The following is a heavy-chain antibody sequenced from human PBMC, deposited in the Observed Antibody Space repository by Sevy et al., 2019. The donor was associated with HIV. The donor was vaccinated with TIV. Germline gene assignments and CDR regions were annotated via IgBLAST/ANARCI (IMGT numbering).Heavy chain of an antibody. Sequence: SETLSLTCTVSGVXISPYYWAWIRQPPGKGLECIGFSGSTNYNPSLKTRVTTSVDTSKNQFSLKLSSVTAADTAIYYCARGGPNQHQLDXXDXWXQGTLVTVSS. J-gene: IGHJ4*02. CDR1: GVXISPYY. CDR2: SGST. CDR3: ARGGPNQHQLDXXDX. V-gene: IGHV4-59*01. D-gene: IGHD1-1*01.